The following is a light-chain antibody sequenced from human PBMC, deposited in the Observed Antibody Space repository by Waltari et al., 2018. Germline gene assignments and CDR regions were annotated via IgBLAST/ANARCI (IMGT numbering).Light chain of an antibody. J-gene: IGKJ1*01. V-gene: IGKV4-1*01. CDR1: QSVLYSSNNNNY. CDR3: QQYCTTPPT. CDR2: WAS. Sequence: DIVMTQSPDSLAVSLGERATINCKSSQSVLYSSNNNNYLSWFQQKPGQPPKLLVYWASTRESGVPDRFSGSGSGTDFTLTISSVQAEDVAVYYCQQYCTTPPTFGQGTKVEIK.